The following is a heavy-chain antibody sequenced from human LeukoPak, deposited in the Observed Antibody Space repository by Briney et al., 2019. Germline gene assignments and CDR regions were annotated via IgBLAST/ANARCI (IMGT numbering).Heavy chain of an antibody. J-gene: IGHJ3*02. CDR2: IGTAGDT. CDR3: ARERHRGAFDI. D-gene: IGHD6-25*01. V-gene: IGHV3-13*01. CDR1: GFTFSSYD. Sequence: QSGGSLRLSCAASGFTFSSYDMPWVRQATGKGLEWVSAIGTAGDTYYPGSVKGRFTISRENAKNSLYLQMNSLRAGDTAVYYCARERHRGAFDIWGQGTMVTVSS.